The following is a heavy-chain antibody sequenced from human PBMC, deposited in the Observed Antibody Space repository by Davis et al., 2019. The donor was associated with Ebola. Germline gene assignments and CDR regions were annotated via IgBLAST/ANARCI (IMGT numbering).Heavy chain of an antibody. Sequence: GESLKISCAASGFTFSSYSMNWVRQAPGKGLEWVANIKQDGSEKYYVGSVKGRCTISRDNAKNSLDLQMSSLRAEDTAVYYCARDRYYGSGSPLCDYWGQGTLVTVSS. CDR3: ARDRYYGSGSPLCDY. CDR2: IKQDGSEK. CDR1: GFTFSSYS. D-gene: IGHD3-10*01. J-gene: IGHJ4*02. V-gene: IGHV3-7*01.